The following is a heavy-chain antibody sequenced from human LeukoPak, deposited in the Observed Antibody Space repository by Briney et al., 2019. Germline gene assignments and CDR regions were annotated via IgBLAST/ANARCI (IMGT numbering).Heavy chain of an antibody. D-gene: IGHD5-24*01. Sequence: GGSLRLSCAASGFTVSSNYMNWVRQAPGKGLEWVSVIYGGGNIYYADSVKGRFTISRDNSKNTLYLQMNSMRAEDTAVYYCARGAGYNYPYYFDYWGQGTLVTVSS. CDR1: GFTVSSNY. J-gene: IGHJ4*02. CDR2: IYGGGNI. CDR3: ARGAGYNYPYYFDY. V-gene: IGHV3-53*01.